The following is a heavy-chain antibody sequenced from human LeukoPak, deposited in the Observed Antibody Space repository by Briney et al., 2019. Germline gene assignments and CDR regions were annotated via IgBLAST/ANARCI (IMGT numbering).Heavy chain of an antibody. D-gene: IGHD2-21*02. J-gene: IGHJ6*02. CDR1: GFTFSSNA. CDR2: ISSGADST. Sequence: GGSLRLSCAASGFTFSSNAMSWFRKAPGKGLKWVSSISSGADSTYYADSVKGRFTISRDNSKNTLYLQMNSLRAEDTAVYYCGEVTLYYYGMDVWGQGTTVTVSS. V-gene: IGHV3-23*01. CDR3: GEVTLYYYGMDV.